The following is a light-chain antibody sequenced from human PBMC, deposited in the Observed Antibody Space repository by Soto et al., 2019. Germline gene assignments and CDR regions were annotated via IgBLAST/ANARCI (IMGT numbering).Light chain of an antibody. V-gene: IGLV2-8*01. Sequence: QSALTQPPSASGSPGQSVAISCTGTSSDVGGYDYVSWFQQNPGKAPKLMIYDVTKRPSGVPDRFSGSKSDNTASLTVSGLQAEDEAYYYCASYGGYYVVFGGGTQLTVL. J-gene: IGLJ2*01. CDR1: SSDVGGYDY. CDR3: ASYGGYYVV. CDR2: DVT.